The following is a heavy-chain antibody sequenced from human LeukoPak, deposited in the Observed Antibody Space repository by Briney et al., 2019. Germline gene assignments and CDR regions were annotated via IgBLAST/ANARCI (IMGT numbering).Heavy chain of an antibody. J-gene: IGHJ4*02. CDR2: IRHDGSLS. CDR1: GITLSSHG. D-gene: IGHD2-15*01. Sequence: GGSLRLSCAASGITLSSHGMHWVRLAPGKGLEWVAFIRHDGSLSYYTDTVQGRFIISRDNYRNTLFLQMRSLSAEDTAMYYCVSDLGYCGGGSCYPFDSWGQGTLVTVSS. V-gene: IGHV3-30*02. CDR3: VSDLGYCGGGSCYPFDS.